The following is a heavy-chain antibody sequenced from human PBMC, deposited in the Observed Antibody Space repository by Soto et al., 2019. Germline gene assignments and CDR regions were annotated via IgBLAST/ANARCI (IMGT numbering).Heavy chain of an antibody. Sequence: EVHLLESGGGLVQPGGSLRLSCAASGFTFSSYAMTWVRQAPGKGLEWVSVISGTGGGTNNADSAKGRFTTSRDNSKNTRYLQMNSLRAEDTAVYYCAKRAFYGSGIPNYYGMDVWGQGTAVTVSS. CDR1: GFTFSSYA. D-gene: IGHD3-10*01. CDR3: AKRAFYGSGIPNYYGMDV. CDR2: ISGTGGGT. J-gene: IGHJ6*02. V-gene: IGHV3-23*01.